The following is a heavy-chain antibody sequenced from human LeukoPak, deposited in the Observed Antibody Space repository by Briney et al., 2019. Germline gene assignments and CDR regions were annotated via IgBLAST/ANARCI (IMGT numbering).Heavy chain of an antibody. D-gene: IGHD2-8*01. J-gene: IGHJ4*02. Sequence: LPGGSLRLSCAASGFTFSSYEMNWVRQAPGKGLEWVSYISSSGSTIYVADSLRGRFTISRDNAKNSLYLQMNSLRVEDTAIYYCARDTVNGPFVVSLDYWGQGALVTVSS. CDR2: ISSSGSTI. V-gene: IGHV3-48*03. CDR3: ARDTVNGPFVVSLDY. CDR1: GFTFSSYE.